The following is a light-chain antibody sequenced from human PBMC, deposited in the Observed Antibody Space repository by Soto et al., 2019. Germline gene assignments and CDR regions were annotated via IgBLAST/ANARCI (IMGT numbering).Light chain of an antibody. CDR1: QSVGSY. V-gene: IGKV3-11*01. CDR2: DAS. Sequence: EIVMTQSPATLSLSPGERATLSCRASQSVGSYLAWYQQKPGQAPRLLIYDASNRATGIPARFSGSGSGTDFTLTTSSLEPEDFAVYYCQWRGKWPLSFGGGTKVDIK. CDR3: QWRGKWPLS. J-gene: IGKJ4*01.